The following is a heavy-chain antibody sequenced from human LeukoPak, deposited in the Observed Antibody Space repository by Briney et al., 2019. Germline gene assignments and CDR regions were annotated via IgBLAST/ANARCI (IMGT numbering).Heavy chain of an antibody. Sequence: PGGSLRLSCAASGFTFSRNGMAWVRQPPGKGLEWIGEINHSGSTNYNPSLKSRVTISVDTSKNQFSLKLSSVTAAETAVYFCARGVNNWNIDVFDIWGQGTMVTVSS. D-gene: IGHD1/OR15-1a*01. CDR2: INHSGST. CDR3: ARGVNNWNIDVFDI. V-gene: IGHV4-34*01. J-gene: IGHJ3*02. CDR1: GFTFSRNG.